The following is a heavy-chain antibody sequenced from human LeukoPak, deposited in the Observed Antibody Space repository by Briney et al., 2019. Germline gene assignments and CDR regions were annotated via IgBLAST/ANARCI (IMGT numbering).Heavy chain of an antibody. D-gene: IGHD3-16*02. V-gene: IGHV4-34*01. CDR1: GGSFSGYY. Sequence: RASETLSLTCAVYGGSFSGYYWSWIRQPPGKGLEWIGEINHSGSTNYNPSLKSRVTISVDTSKNQFSLKLSSVTAADTAVYYCARHVPYDYVWGSYPDYWGQGTLVTVSS. CDR3: ARHVPYDYVWGSYPDY. CDR2: INHSGST. J-gene: IGHJ4*02.